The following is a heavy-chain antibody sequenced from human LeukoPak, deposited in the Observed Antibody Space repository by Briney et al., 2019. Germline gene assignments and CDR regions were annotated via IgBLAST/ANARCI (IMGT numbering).Heavy chain of an antibody. CDR3: ARSNYCSSTSCYSNWFDP. V-gene: IGHV1-69*15. CDR1: GGTFSSYA. J-gene: IGHJ5*02. CDR2: IIPIFGIA. Sequence: SVKVSCKASGGTFSSYAISWVRQAPGQGLEWMGRIIPIFGIANYAQKFQGRVTITADESTSTAYMELSSLRSEDTAVYYCARSNYCSSTSCYSNWFDPWGQGTLVTVSS. D-gene: IGHD2-2*01.